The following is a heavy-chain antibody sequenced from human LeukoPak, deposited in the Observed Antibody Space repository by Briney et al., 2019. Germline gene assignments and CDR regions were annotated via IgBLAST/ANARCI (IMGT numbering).Heavy chain of an antibody. J-gene: IGHJ4*02. CDR3: ATEPLAVAGSGFDY. Sequence: GASVKVSCKVSGYTLTVLSMHWVRQAPGKGLEWMGGFDPEDGETIYAQKFQGRVTMTEDTSTDTAYMELSSLRSEDTAVYYCATEPLAVAGSGFDYWGQGTLVTVSS. D-gene: IGHD6-19*01. V-gene: IGHV1-24*01. CDR2: FDPEDGET. CDR1: GYTLTVLS.